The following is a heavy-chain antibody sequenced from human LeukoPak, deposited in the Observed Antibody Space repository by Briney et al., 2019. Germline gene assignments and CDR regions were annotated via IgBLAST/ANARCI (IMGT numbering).Heavy chain of an antibody. J-gene: IGHJ4*02. CDR2: IKEDGSDK. Sequence: GGSLRLSCAASGFSFSSYWMTWVRQAPGKGLEWVANIKEDGSDKYYVDSVRGRFTISRDNAKNSLYLQMNSLRAEDTAVYYCTKYGDDDTPGLNWGQGTLVTVSS. CDR3: TKYGDDDTPGLN. CDR1: GFSFSSYW. V-gene: IGHV3-7*02. D-gene: IGHD4-17*01.